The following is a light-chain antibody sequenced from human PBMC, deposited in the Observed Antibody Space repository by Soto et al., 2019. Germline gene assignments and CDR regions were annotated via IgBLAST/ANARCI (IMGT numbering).Light chain of an antibody. CDR3: GTWDTSLSAGV. V-gene: IGLV1-51*01. CDR1: STNIGSNY. Sequence: QSVLTQPPSVSAAPGQKVTISCSGSSTNIGSNYVSWYQQLPGTAPKPLIYDNSERPSGIPDRFSGSKSGTSATLGITGLQTGDEADYYCGTWDTSLSAGVFGGGTKLTVL. J-gene: IGLJ2*01. CDR2: DNS.